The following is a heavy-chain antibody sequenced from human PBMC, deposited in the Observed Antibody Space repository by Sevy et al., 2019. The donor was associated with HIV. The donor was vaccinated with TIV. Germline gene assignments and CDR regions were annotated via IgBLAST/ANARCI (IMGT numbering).Heavy chain of an antibody. V-gene: IGHV3-11*04. CDR3: ARVHSPTKYYDYIWGSYRDYYDYGMDV. CDR1: GFIFSDYY. D-gene: IGHD3-16*02. Sequence: GGSLRLSCAASGFIFSDYYMNWIRQAPGKGLEWVSYISSTSGSDIYYADSVKGRFTISRDNAKNTLYLQMNSLRAEDTAVYYCARVHSPTKYYDYIWGSYRDYYDYGMDVWGQGTTVTVSS. CDR2: ISSTSGSDI. J-gene: IGHJ6*02.